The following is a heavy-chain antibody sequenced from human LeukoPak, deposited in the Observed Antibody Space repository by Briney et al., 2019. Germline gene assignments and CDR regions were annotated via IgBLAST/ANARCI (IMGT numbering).Heavy chain of an antibody. CDR3: ARDGSGTYYYGSGSYFCPLCYYYMDV. V-gene: IGHV7-4-1*02. Sequence: ASVKVSCKASGYTFTSYAMNWVRQAPGQGLEWMGWINTNTGNPTYAQGFTGRFVFSLDTSVSTAYLQISSLKAEDTAVYYCARDGSGTYYYGSGSYFCPLCYYYMDVWGKGTTVTVSS. CDR2: INTNTGNP. D-gene: IGHD3-10*01. CDR1: GYTFTSYA. J-gene: IGHJ6*03.